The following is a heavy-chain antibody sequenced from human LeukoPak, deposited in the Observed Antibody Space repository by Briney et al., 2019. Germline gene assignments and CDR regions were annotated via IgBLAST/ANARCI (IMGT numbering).Heavy chain of an antibody. Sequence: ASVKVSCKASGYTFTSYDINWVRQATGQGLEWMGWMNPNSGNIGYAQKFQGRVTMTRNTSISTAYMELSSLRSEDTAVYYCARTTPGYCSGGSCYHWFDPWGQGTLVTVSS. J-gene: IGHJ5*02. V-gene: IGHV1-8*01. D-gene: IGHD2-15*01. CDR1: GYTFTSYD. CDR3: ARTTPGYCSGGSCYHWFDP. CDR2: MNPNSGNI.